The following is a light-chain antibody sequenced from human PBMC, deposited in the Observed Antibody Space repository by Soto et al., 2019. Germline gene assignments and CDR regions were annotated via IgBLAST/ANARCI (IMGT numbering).Light chain of an antibody. CDR2: KVS. Sequence: EVVLTQSPLSLPVTLGQPASISCRSRQSLQYSDGNTYLNWFQQRPGQYPRRLIYKVSNRDSGVPDRCSDSGSGTDFTLRISSVEAEDVGVYYCMQSLHWRPYTFVQGTKLEIK. CDR1: QSLQYSDGNTY. J-gene: IGKJ2*01. V-gene: IGKV2-30*01. CDR3: MQSLHWRPYT.